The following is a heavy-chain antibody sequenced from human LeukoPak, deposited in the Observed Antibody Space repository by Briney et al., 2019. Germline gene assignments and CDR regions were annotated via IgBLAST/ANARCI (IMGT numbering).Heavy chain of an antibody. CDR1: GFTFSGSA. Sequence: PGGSLRLSCAASGFTFSGSAMHWVRQASGKGLEWVGRVRSKANSYATACAASVKGRFTISRDDSKNTAYLQMNSLKTEDTAVYYCVRQYSSNWYYFDYWGQGTLVTVSS. CDR3: VRQYSSNWYYFDY. CDR2: VRSKANSYAT. J-gene: IGHJ4*02. D-gene: IGHD6-13*01. V-gene: IGHV3-73*01.